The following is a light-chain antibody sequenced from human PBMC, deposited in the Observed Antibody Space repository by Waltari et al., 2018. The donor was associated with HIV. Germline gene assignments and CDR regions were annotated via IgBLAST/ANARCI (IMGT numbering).Light chain of an antibody. Sequence: SYVLTQPPSVSVAPGQTARIPCGGNHIETKSVHWYRQSPGQAPVLVVNEDGDRPSGILERFSGSNSGDTATLIISRVEGGDEADYYCQVWDTSSDQAVFGGGTKLTVL. V-gene: IGLV3-21*02. CDR1: HIETKS. CDR3: QVWDTSSDQAV. J-gene: IGLJ2*01. CDR2: EDG.